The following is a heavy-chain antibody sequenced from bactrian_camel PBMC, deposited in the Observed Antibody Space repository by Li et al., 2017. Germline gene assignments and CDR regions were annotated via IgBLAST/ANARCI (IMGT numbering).Heavy chain of an antibody. D-gene: IGHD3*01. CDR1: GSTFSLNC. CDR2: INLDGTT. Sequence: QVQLVESGGGSVQAGGSLTLSCVASGSTFSLNCMSWFRQTPGKEREGVATINLDGTTTYADSVKGRFTISKDTAVNTLTLQMDSLKPDDTAMYYCAARSRSEGYCSSLSRDNYNYWGQGTQVTVS. J-gene: IGHJ4*01. CDR3: AARSRSEGYCSSLSRDNYNY. V-gene: IGHV3S53*01.